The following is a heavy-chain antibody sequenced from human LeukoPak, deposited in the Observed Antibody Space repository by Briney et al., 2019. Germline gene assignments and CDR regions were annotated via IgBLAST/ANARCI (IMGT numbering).Heavy chain of an antibody. Sequence: ASVNVSCKGSGYTFTGYFMHGVRQAPGQGLEWMGWINPNSGGTNYVQTFQGRVTMTRDTSVSTAYMKLSSLTSADTAVYYCTRVAYCTNGVCYRSFDYWGQGTLVTVSS. D-gene: IGHD2-8*01. CDR3: TRVAYCTNGVCYRSFDY. V-gene: IGHV1-2*02. CDR2: INPNSGGT. J-gene: IGHJ4*02. CDR1: GYTFTGYF.